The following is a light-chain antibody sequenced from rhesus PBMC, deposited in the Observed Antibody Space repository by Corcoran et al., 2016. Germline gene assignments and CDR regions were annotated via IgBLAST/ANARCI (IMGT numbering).Light chain of an antibody. V-gene: IGLV2S7*01. CDR1: SSDIGGYNY. J-gene: IGLJ1*01. CDR2: GVS. CDR3: CSHTTSYTYI. Sequence: SAPTQPPSVSGSPGQSATISCTGTSSDIGGYNYVSWYQQHPGKAPKLMIYGVSNRPSGVSDRFSGSKSGNSASLTISGLQAGDEADYYCCSHTTSYTYIFGAGTRLTV.